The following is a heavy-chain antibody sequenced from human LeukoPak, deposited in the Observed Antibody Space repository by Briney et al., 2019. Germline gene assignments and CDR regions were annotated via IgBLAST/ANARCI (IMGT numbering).Heavy chain of an antibody. CDR3: ARDLNILGSYYLDC. D-gene: IGHD3-10*01. V-gene: IGHV1-2*02. J-gene: IGHJ4*02. CDR1: GYTFTGYY. Sequence: ASVKVSCKASGYTFTGYYMHWVRQAPGQGLEWMGWINPNSGGTNYAQKFQGRVTMTRDTSISTAYMELSRLRSDDTAVYYCARDLNILGSYYLDCWGQGTLVTVSS. CDR2: INPNSGGT.